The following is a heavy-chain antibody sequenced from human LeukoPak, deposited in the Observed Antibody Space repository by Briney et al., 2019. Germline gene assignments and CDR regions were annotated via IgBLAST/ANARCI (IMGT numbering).Heavy chain of an antibody. D-gene: IGHD6-19*01. CDR1: GFTFTTYT. V-gene: IGHV1-3*01. Sequence: ASVKVSCKTSGFTFTTYTMHWVRQAPGQRLEWMGWINAANGNTQYSQKFQGRVTITRDTSASTAYMELSSLRSEDTAVYYCARGAPIRVAVAATFDPWGQGTLVTVPS. CDR3: ARGAPIRVAVAATFDP. CDR2: INAANGNT. J-gene: IGHJ5*02.